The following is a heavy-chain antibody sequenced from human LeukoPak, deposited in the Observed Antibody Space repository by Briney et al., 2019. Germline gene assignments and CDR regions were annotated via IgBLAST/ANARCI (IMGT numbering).Heavy chain of an antibody. CDR3: AKGFTYYYYGMDV. J-gene: IGHJ6*02. Sequence: HPGGSLRLSCVASGLTFSNAWMSWVRQAPGKGLEWVALISYDGGNKYYADSVKGRFTISRDNSKNTLYLQMNSLRAEDTAVYYCAKGFTYYYYGMDVWGQGTTVTVSS. CDR1: GLTFSNAW. V-gene: IGHV3-30*18. CDR2: ISYDGGNK.